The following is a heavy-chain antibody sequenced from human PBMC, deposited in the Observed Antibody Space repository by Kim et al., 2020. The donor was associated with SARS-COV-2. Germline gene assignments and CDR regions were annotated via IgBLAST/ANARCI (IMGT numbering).Heavy chain of an antibody. CDR3: AKDFRGPSASTCYFDL. CDR1: GFTFSSYA. CDR2: LTSTANTT. D-gene: IGHD2-2*01. V-gene: IGHV3-23*01. J-gene: IGHJ2*01. Sequence: GGSLRLSCAASGFTFSSYAMSWVRQAPGKGLEWVSSLTSTANTTYYADSVKGRFTISRDNSKNTLYLQMTSLRAEDTALYYCAKDFRGPSASTCYFDLWGRGTLATVSS.